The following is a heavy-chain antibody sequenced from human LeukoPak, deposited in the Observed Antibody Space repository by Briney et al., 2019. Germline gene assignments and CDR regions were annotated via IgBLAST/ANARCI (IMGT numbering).Heavy chain of an antibody. CDR2: INDNGENT. Sequence: PGGSLRLSCVASGFTFTEFSMHWVRQAPGRGPEYVSAINDNGENTYYADSVKGRFTISRDNSKNTVFLQMGGLRAEDMAIYYCARVMRGYDFWGQGTLVTVSS. J-gene: IGHJ4*02. CDR1: GFTFTEFS. D-gene: IGHD2-8*01. V-gene: IGHV3-64*02. CDR3: ARVMRGYDF.